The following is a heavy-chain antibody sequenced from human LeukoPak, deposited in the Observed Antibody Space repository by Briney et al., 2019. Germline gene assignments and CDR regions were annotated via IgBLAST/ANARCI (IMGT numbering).Heavy chain of an antibody. CDR1: GGSFSGYY. V-gene: IGHV4-34*01. J-gene: IGHJ4*02. Sequence: PSETLSLTCAVYGGSFSGYYWSWIRQPPGKGLEWIGEINHSGSTNYNPSLESRVTISVDTSRNQFSLKLSSVTAADTAVYYCARGRPGPLGYCSSTSCYGTYFDYWGQGTLVTVSS. D-gene: IGHD2-2*01. CDR2: INHSGST. CDR3: ARGRPGPLGYCSSTSCYGTYFDY.